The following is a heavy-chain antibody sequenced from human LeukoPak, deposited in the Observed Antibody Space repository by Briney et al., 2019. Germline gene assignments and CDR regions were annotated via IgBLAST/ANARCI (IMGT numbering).Heavy chain of an antibody. CDR2: ISWNSGSI. D-gene: IGHD3-3*01. CDR3: AKAGAFGVVIYYFDY. Sequence: GGSLRLSCAASGFTFDDYAMHWVRQAPGKGLEWVSGISWNSGSIGYADSVKGRFTISRDNAKNSLYLQMNSLGAEDTALYYCAKAGAFGVVIYYFDYWGQGTLVTVSS. V-gene: IGHV3-9*01. CDR1: GFTFDDYA. J-gene: IGHJ4*02.